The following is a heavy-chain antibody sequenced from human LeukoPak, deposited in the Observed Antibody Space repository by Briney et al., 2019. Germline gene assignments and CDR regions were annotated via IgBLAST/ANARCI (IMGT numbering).Heavy chain of an antibody. CDR1: GFTFSSYG. CDR3: AKDPYYYGSGSYPHFDY. CDR2: ISYDGSNK. D-gene: IGHD3-10*01. Sequence: GGTLRLSCAASGFTFSSYGMHWVRPAPGKGREWVAVISYDGSNKYYADSVKGRFTISRDNSKNTLYLQMNSLRAEDTAVYYCAKDPYYYGSGSYPHFDYWGQGTLVTVSS. V-gene: IGHV3-30*18. J-gene: IGHJ4*02.